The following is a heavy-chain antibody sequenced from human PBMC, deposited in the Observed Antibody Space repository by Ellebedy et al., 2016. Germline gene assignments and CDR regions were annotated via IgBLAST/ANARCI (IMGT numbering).Heavy chain of an antibody. CDR1: GGSISSYY. CDR3: ATVFSDAFDT. J-gene: IGHJ3*02. CDR2: IYTSGST. V-gene: IGHV4-4*07. Sequence: SETLSLXXTVSGGSISSYYWSWIRQPAGKGLEWIGRIYTSGSTNYNPSLKSRVTMSVDTSKNQFSLKLSSVTAADTAVYYCATVFSDAFDTWGQGTMVTVSS.